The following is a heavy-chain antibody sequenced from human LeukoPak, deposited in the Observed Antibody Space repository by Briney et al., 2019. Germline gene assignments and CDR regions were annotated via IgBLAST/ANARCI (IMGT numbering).Heavy chain of an antibody. CDR2: IQYDGSNE. V-gene: IGHV3-30*02. D-gene: IGHD2-8*01. J-gene: IGHJ6*03. CDR3: AKDRCSNGIGCYYYYMDV. CDR1: GFTFRSYG. Sequence: GGSLRLSCAASGFTFRSYGMHWVRQAPGKGLEWVAYIQYDGSNEQYAHSVKGRFRISRDSSKNILYLQMDSLRAEDTAVYYCAKDRCSNGIGCYYYYMDVWGKGSTVTISS.